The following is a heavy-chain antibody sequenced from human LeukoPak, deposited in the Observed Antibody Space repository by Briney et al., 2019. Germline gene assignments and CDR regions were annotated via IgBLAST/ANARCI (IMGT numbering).Heavy chain of an antibody. CDR3: AKGWLELTSGYFDY. Sequence: GSLRLSCAASGFTFSSYSINWVRQAPGKGLEWVAVISYDGSSKYYADSVKGRFTISRDNSKNTLYLQMNSLRAEDTAVYYCAKGWLELTSGYFDYWGQGTLVTVSS. J-gene: IGHJ4*02. CDR1: GFTFSSYS. V-gene: IGHV3-30*18. D-gene: IGHD1-7*01. CDR2: ISYDGSSK.